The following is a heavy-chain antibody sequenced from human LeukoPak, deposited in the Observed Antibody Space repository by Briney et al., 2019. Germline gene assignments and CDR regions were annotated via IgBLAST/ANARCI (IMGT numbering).Heavy chain of an antibody. CDR1: GASISSYY. V-gene: IGHV4-59*01. Sequence: SETLSLTCTVSGASISSYYWAWIRQPPGKGLEWIGYTYYAGDTYYNPSLRSRVIISLDTSKNQFSLSLNSATAADTAVYYCARERGPNCNKDCLFDPWGQGTLVPSPQ. J-gene: IGHJ5*02. D-gene: IGHD2/OR15-2a*01. CDR3: ARERGPNCNKDCLFDP. CDR2: TYYAGDT.